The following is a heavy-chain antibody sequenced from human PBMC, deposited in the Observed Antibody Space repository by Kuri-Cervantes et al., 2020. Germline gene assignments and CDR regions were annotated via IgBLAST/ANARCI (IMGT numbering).Heavy chain of an antibody. D-gene: IGHD3-3*01. CDR2: IIPIFGTA. Sequence: SVKVSCKASGYTFTSYAMNWVRQAPGQGLEWIGGIIPIFGTANYAQKFQGRVTITADESTSTAYMELSSLRSEDTAVYYCARDSGYYDFWGGYSNNWFDPWGQGTLVTVSS. V-gene: IGHV1-69*13. CDR1: GYTFTSYA. CDR3: ARDSGYYDFWGGYSNNWFDP. J-gene: IGHJ5*02.